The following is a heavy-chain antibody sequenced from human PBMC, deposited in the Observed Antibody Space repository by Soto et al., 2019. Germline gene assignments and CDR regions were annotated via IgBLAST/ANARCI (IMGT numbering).Heavy chain of an antibody. V-gene: IGHV3-33*01. D-gene: IGHD3-9*01. J-gene: IGHJ6*03. CDR1: GFTFSSYG. CDR3: ARGGIEYDILTGYYTHYYYYMDV. CDR2: IWYDGSNK. Sequence: GGSLRLSCAASGFTFSSYGMHWVRQAPGKGLEWVAVIWYDGSNKYYADSVKGRFTISRDNSKNTLYLQMNSLRAEDTAVYYCARGGIEYDILTGYYTHYYYYMDVWGTGTTVTLAS.